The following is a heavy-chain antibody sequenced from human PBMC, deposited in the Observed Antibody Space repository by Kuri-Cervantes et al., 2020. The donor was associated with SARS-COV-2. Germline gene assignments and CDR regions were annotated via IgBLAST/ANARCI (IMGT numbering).Heavy chain of an antibody. CDR1: GFTFSSYA. Sequence: GESLKISCAASGFTFSSYAMSWVRQAPGKGLEWVSVIYSGGSSTYYADSVKGRFTISRENSKNTLYLQMNSLRAEDTTVYYCAKGGLDSGWGYWGQGTLVTVSS. CDR3: AKGGLDSGWGY. CDR2: IYSGGSST. J-gene: IGHJ4*02. V-gene: IGHV3-23*03. D-gene: IGHD6-19*01.